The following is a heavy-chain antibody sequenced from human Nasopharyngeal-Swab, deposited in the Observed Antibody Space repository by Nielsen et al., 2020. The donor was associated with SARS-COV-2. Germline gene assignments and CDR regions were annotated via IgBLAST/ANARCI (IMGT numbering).Heavy chain of an antibody. CDR3: ARLLTIFGVVSAAIDY. D-gene: IGHD3-3*01. J-gene: IGHJ4*02. CDR1: GGSISSSSYY. Sequence: SETLSLTCTVSGGSISSSSYYWGWIRQPPGKGLEWIGSIYYSGSTYYNPSLKSRVTISVDTSKNQFSLKLSSVTAADTAVYYCARLLTIFGVVSAAIDYWGQGTLVTASS. V-gene: IGHV4-39*01. CDR2: IYYSGST.